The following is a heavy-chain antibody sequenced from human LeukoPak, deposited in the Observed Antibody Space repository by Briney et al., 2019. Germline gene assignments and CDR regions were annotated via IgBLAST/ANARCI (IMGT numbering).Heavy chain of an antibody. Sequence: GGTLRLSCVASGFTFSSYAMSWVRQAPGKGLEWVSATSGGSDITYYADSVKGRFTISRDNSKNTLYLQMNSLRAEDTAVYYCANSPNINYWGQGTLVTVSS. V-gene: IGHV3-23*01. CDR1: GFTFSSYA. CDR3: ANSPNINY. D-gene: IGHD1/OR15-1a*01. J-gene: IGHJ4*02. CDR2: TSGGSDIT.